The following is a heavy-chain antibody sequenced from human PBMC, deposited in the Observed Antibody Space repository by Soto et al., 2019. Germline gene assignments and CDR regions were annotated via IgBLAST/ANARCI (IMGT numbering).Heavy chain of an antibody. J-gene: IGHJ4*02. CDR1: GYTFTSYD. CDR2: MNPDSGNT. D-gene: IGHD3-10*01. Sequence: QVQLVQSGAEVRTPGASVKVSCKASGYTFTSYDINWVRQATGQGPEWMGWMNPDSGNTGYVQKFQGRVTMTRNTAVSTAYMELSSLRSEDTAVYYCAGSVGGSNVNFDYWGQGTLVTGSS. V-gene: IGHV1-8*01. CDR3: AGSVGGSNVNFDY.